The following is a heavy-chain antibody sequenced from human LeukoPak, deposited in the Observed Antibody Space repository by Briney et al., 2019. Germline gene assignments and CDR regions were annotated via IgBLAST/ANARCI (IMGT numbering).Heavy chain of an antibody. J-gene: IGHJ4*02. CDR2: INPKSGGT. D-gene: IGHD3-22*01. CDR3: ARVGPYYDSSAYYYY. V-gene: IGHV1-2*02. Sequence: GASVKVSCRASGYTFTSYAMNWVRQAPGQGLEGMGWINPKSGGTNSAQNFQGRVTVTRDTSINTAYMELSRLRYDDTAVYYCARVGPYYDSSAYYYYWGQGTLVTVSS. CDR1: GYTFTSYA.